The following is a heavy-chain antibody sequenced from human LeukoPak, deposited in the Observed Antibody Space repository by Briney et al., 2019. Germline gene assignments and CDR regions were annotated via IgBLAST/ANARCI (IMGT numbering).Heavy chain of an antibody. CDR1: GFIFSNYY. CDR2: ISRSRGDA. CDR3: ARGHYGMDV. Sequence: GGSLRRSCAASGFIFSNYYMSWIRQAPGKGLEWVSYISRSRGDANYADSVKGRFTISRDNAKNSLYLQMNSLRVEDTAVYYCARGHYGMDVWGQGTTVTVSS. V-gene: IGHV3-11*03. J-gene: IGHJ6*02.